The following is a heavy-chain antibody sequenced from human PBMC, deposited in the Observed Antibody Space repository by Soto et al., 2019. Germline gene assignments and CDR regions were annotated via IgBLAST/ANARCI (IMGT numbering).Heavy chain of an antibody. V-gene: IGHV3-23*01. CDR3: AKRPCGGDCFSTVDY. D-gene: IGHD2-21*02. Sequence: EVQLLESGGALVQPGGSLTLSCAASGFAFNNYAMSWVRQAPGKGLEWVSAISAAAGTTYYADSVKGRFTISRDNSKPTRYLQMNSLRDEDTAVYYCAKRPCGGDCFSTVDYWGQGTLVTVSS. CDR2: ISAAAGTT. CDR1: GFAFNNYA. J-gene: IGHJ4*02.